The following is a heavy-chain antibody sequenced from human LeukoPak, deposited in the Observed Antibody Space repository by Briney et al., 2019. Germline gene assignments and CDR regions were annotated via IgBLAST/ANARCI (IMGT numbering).Heavy chain of an antibody. V-gene: IGHV5-51*01. CDR2: IYPSDSDT. Sequence: KPGESLKISCRGSGYSFTSNWIGWVRQMPGKGLEWMGIIYPSDSDTRYSPSFQGQVTISADKSINTAYLQWSSLKASDTAMYYCARHVGGSCVNTNCYEYFYYYMDVWGKGTTVTVSS. J-gene: IGHJ6*03. CDR3: ARHVGGSCVNTNCYEYFYYYMDV. D-gene: IGHD2-2*01. CDR1: GYSFTSNW.